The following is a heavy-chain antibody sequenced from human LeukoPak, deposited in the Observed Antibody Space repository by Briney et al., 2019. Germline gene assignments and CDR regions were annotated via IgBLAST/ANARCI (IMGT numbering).Heavy chain of an antibody. V-gene: IGHV4-39*07. D-gene: IGHD1-20*01. CDR2: IYNSGST. J-gene: IGHJ6*03. Sequence: PSETLSLTCSVSDGSMSGSSFFWGFWVWIRQSPGKGLEWIGSIYNSGSTYYNPSLKSRVTISVGTSNNQFSLNLSSVTVADTAVYFCARDVGRGNWNYDSYMDVWGKGTTVTVSS. CDR1: DGSMSGSSFF. CDR3: ARDVGRGNWNYDSYMDV.